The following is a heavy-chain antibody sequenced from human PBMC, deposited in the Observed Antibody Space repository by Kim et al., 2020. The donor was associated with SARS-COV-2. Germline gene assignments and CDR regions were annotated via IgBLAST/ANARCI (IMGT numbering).Heavy chain of an antibody. Sequence: GGSLRLSCAASGFTFSSYAMHWVRQAPGKGLEWVAVISYDGSNKYYADSVKGRFTISRDNSKNTLYLQMNSLRAEDTAVYYCARQAMFRGAVVPAAGNYYYYGMDVWGQGTTVTVSS. J-gene: IGHJ6*02. CDR1: GFTFSSYA. CDR2: ISYDGSNK. D-gene: IGHD2-2*01. V-gene: IGHV3-30*04. CDR3: ARQAMFRGAVVPAAGNYYYYGMDV.